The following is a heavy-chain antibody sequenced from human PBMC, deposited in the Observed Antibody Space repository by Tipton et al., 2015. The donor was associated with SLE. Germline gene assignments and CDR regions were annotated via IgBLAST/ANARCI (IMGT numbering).Heavy chain of an antibody. V-gene: IGHV4-59*08. CDR2: SSYSGST. CDR1: DDSIRDYY. J-gene: IGHJ2*01. Sequence: TLSLTCSVSDDSIRDYYFSWIRQPPGNKLEWIGYSSYSGSTRYNPSLESRVTISLDTSRSHFSLKLSSVTAADTAVYYCARRSPVAGRDWYFDLWGRGTLVTVSS. D-gene: IGHD6-19*01. CDR3: ARRSPVAGRDWYFDL.